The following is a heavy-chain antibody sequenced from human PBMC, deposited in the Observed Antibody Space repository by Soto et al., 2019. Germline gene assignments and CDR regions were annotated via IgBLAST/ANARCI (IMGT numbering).Heavy chain of an antibody. CDR3: ARRGAYFDWLLSTPQPRDYFDY. V-gene: IGHV5-51*01. Sequence: PGGSLKISCKGSGYSFTSYWIGWVRQMPGKGLEWMGIIYPGDSDTRYSPSFQGQVTISADKSISTAYLQWSSLRASDTAMYYCARRGAYFDWLLSTPQPRDYFDYWGQGTLVTVSS. CDR1: GYSFTSYW. D-gene: IGHD3-9*01. CDR2: IYPGDSDT. J-gene: IGHJ4*02.